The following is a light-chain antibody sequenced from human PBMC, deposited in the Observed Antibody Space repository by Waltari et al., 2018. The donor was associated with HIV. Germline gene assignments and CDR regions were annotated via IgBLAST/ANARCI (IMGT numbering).Light chain of an antibody. Sequence: DIQLTQYPSFLSASIGDRVTLTCRASEDINEFLAWYQQKPGVAPKLLIYAASTLEDEVPSRFSGSGSGTDFTLTISSLQPEDFATYFCQQLNTYPPDTFGPGTKLEI. CDR1: EDINEF. V-gene: IGKV1-9*01. J-gene: IGKJ2*01. CDR3: QQLNTYPPDT. CDR2: AAS.